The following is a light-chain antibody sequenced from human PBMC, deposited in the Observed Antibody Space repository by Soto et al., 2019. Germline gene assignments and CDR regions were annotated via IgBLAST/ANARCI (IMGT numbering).Light chain of an antibody. CDR3: QTWGTGANWV. V-gene: IGLV4-69*01. CDR1: SGHTRYA. CDR2: VNTDGTH. J-gene: IGLJ3*02. Sequence: QPVLTQSPSASASLGASVKLTCTLSSGHTRYAVAWHQQQPGKGPRYLMKVNTDGTHNKGDGIPDRFSGSSSGAERYLTISSLQSVDEADYYCQTWGTGANWVFGGGTKVTVL.